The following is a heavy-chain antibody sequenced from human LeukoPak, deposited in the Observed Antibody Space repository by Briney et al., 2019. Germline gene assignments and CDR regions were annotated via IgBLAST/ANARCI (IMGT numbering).Heavy chain of an antibody. Sequence: ASVKVSCKASGYTFTSYGISWVRQAPGQGREWMGWISAYNGNTNYAQKLQGRVTMTTDTSTSTAYMELSRLRSDDTAVYYCARVFREVAGTRGYYFDYWGQGTLVTVSS. D-gene: IGHD6-19*01. CDR3: ARVFREVAGTRGYYFDY. CDR2: ISAYNGNT. J-gene: IGHJ4*02. V-gene: IGHV1-18*01. CDR1: GYTFTSYG.